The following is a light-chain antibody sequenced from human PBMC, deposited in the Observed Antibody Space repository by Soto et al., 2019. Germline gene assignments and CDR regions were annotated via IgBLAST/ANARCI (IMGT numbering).Light chain of an antibody. Sequence: SYELTQPPSVSVSPGQTASITCSGDKLENKYVSWYQQRPGQSPVVVIYQDSKRPSGIPERFSGSNSGNTATLTISGTQAMDEADYYCQAWERSTGGFGGGTKLTVL. J-gene: IGLJ2*01. V-gene: IGLV3-1*01. CDR3: QAWERSTGG. CDR2: QDS. CDR1: KLENKY.